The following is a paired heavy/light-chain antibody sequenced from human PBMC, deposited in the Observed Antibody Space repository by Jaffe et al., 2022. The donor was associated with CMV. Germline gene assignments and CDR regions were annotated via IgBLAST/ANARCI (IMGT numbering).Heavy chain of an antibody. CDR2: IYTSGST. V-gene: IGHV4-4*07. Sequence: QVQLQESGPGLVKPSETLSLTCTVSGGSISSYYWSWIRQPAGKGLEWIGRIYTSGSTNYNPSLKSRVTMSVDTSKNQFSLKLSSVTAADTAVYYCARDNGSSSPNYYYYYGMDVWGQGTTVTVSS. D-gene: IGHD6-6*01. CDR1: GGSISSYY. J-gene: IGHJ6*02. CDR3: ARDNGSSSPNYYYYYGMDV.
Light chain of an antibody. Sequence: EIVLTQSPGTLSLSPGERATLSCRASQSVSSSYLAWYQQKPGQAPRLLIYGASSRATGIPDRFSGSGSGTDFTLTISRLEPEDFAVYYCQQYGSSPPDTFGQGTKLEIK. J-gene: IGKJ2*01. CDR2: GAS. V-gene: IGKV3-20*01. CDR1: QSVSSSY. CDR3: QQYGSSPPDT.